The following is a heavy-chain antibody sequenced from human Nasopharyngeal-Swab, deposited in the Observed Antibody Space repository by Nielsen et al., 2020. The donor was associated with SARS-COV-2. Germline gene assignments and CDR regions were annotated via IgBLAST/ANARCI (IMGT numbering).Heavy chain of an antibody. V-gene: IGHV4-59*01. J-gene: IGHJ5*02. CDR3: ARSKAAHNWFDP. Sequence: SETLSLTCTVSGGSISSYYWSWIWQPPGKGLEWIGYIYYSGSTNYNPSLKSRVTISVDTSKNQFSLKLSSVTAADTAVYYCARSKAAHNWFDPWGQGTLVTVSS. CDR1: GGSISSYY. CDR2: IYYSGST. D-gene: IGHD6-6*01.